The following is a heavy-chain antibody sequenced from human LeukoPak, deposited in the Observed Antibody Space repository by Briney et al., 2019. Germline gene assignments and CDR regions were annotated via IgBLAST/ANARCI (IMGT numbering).Heavy chain of an antibody. CDR1: GGSFSGYY. Sequence: SETLSLTCAVYGGSFSGYYWSWIRQPPGKGLEWIGEINHSGSTNYNPSLKSRVTISVDTSKNQFSLKLSSVTAADTAVYYCARHVLRLRYYFDYWGQGTLVTVSS. CDR3: ARHVLRLRYYFDY. J-gene: IGHJ4*02. V-gene: IGHV4-34*01. D-gene: IGHD5-12*01. CDR2: INHSGST.